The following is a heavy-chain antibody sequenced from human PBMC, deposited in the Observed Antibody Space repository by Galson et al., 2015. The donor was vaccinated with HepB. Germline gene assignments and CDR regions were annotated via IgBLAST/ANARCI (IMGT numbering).Heavy chain of an antibody. CDR3: ARDTCSSDACYNGVPKFDP. V-gene: IGHV3-21*06. Sequence: SLRLSCAVSGLTFSNYNMNWVRQAPGEGLECVSSIRMSSSYIHYADSVKGRFTISRYNAKNSLYLQMNSLRPEDTGVYYCARDTCSSDACYNGVPKFDPRGKGTLVTVSS. CDR2: IRMSSSYI. D-gene: IGHD2-2*02. CDR1: GLTFSNYN. J-gene: IGHJ5*02.